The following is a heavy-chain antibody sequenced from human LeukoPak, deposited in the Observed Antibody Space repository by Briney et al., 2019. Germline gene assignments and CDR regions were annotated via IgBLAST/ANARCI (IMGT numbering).Heavy chain of an antibody. J-gene: IGHJ6*03. D-gene: IGHD6-13*01. CDR3: ARVDGLAAAGPYYYMDV. CDR1: GFTFSSYS. CDR2: ISSSSSYI. Sequence: GGSLRLSCAASGFTFSSYSMNWVRQAPGKGLEWVSSISSSSSYIYYADSVKGRFTISRDNAKNSLYLQMNSLRAEDTAVYYCARVDGLAAAGPYYYMDVWGKGTTVTVSS. V-gene: IGHV3-21*01.